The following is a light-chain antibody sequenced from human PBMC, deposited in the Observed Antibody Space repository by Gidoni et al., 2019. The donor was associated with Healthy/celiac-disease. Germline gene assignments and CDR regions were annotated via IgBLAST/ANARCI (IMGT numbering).Light chain of an antibody. CDR3: QQYNSYPT. CDR1: QSISSW. CDR2: KAS. Sequence: DIQMTQSPSTLSASVGDRVTITCRASQSISSWLAWYQQKPGKAPKLLIYKASSLDSGVPSRFSGSGSGTEFTLTISSLQPHDFATYYCQQYNSYPTFXAXTKVEI. J-gene: IGKJ4*01. V-gene: IGKV1-5*03.